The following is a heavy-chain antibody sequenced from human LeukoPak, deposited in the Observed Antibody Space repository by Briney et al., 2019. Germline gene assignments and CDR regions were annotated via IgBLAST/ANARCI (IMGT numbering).Heavy chain of an antibody. D-gene: IGHD3-22*01. J-gene: IGHJ3*02. CDR1: GFTLSTDA. CDR2: IRGDAATT. Sequence: GGFLRLSCAASGFTLSTDAVGWVRQAPGKGLQWVSDIRGDAATTYYADSVKGRFTISRDISKNTLYLQMNSLRAEDTAVYYCAKIEYYYDTTHGSDMWGQGTLVTVSS. CDR3: AKIEYYYDTTHGSDM. V-gene: IGHV3-23*01.